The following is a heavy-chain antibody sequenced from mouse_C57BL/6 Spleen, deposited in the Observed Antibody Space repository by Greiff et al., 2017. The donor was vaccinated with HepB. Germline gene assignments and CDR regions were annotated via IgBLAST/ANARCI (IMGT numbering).Heavy chain of an antibody. V-gene: IGHV1-66*01. CDR1: GYSFTSYY. J-gene: IGHJ3*01. CDR2: IYPGSGNT. CDR3: ARRYYGSSWFAY. D-gene: IGHD1-1*01. Sequence: VQLQQSGPELVKPGASVKISCKASGYSFTSYYIHWVKQRPGQGLEWIGWIYPGSGNTKYNEKFKGKATLTADTSSSTAYMQLSSLTCEDSAVYYCARRYYGSSWFAYWGQGTLVTVSA.